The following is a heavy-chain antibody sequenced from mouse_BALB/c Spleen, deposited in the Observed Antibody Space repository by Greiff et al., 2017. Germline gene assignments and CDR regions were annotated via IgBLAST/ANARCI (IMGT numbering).Heavy chain of an antibody. D-gene: IGHD1-1*02. CDR3: ARSEYYVYYAMDY. CDR1: GYSITSDYV. J-gene: IGHJ4*01. Sequence: VQLQQSGPGLVKPSQSLSLTCTVTGYSITSDYVWNWIRQLPGNKLEWRDYISYNGSTSYNPSLKSRISITQDTSKNQFFLQLNSVTTEDTATYYCARSEYYVYYAMDYWGQGTSVTVSS. V-gene: IGHV3-2*02. CDR2: ISYNGST.